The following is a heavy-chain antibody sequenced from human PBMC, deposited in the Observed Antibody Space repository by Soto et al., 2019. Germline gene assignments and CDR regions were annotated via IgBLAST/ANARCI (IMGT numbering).Heavy chain of an antibody. Sequence: QERLVQSGAEVKQPGSSVKVSCKASGGTFNSYALSWVRQAPGQGLKWVGGIIPMYGTGNYAQTFQGRVTITADESTRTAYRELSALRFVDTAVYYCARGAAGSGMDYRHGRAVWGQRTTVTVS. CDR3: ARGAAGSGMDYRHGRAV. V-gene: IGHV1-69*01. CDR1: GGTFNSYA. CDR2: IIPMYGTG. D-gene: IGHD3-10*01. J-gene: IGHJ6*02.